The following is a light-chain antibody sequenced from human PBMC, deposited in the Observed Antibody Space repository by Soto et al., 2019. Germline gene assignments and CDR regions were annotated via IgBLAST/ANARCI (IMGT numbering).Light chain of an antibody. V-gene: IGKV1-39*01. CDR1: QSIGGY. Sequence: DIRITQSPSSLSASVGDRVTITCRASQSIGGYLNWYQQKPGKAPNLLIYAASNLRSGAPSRFSGSGSGTDFTLTISSLQPEDFATYYCQQLNSYPLTFGGGTKVDI. CDR3: QQLNSYPLT. CDR2: AAS. J-gene: IGKJ4*01.